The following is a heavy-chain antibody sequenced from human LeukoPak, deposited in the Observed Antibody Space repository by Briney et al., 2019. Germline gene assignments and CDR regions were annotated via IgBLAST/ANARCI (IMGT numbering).Heavy chain of an antibody. V-gene: IGHV3-30*18. Sequence: GRSLRLSCAASGFTFSSYGMHWVRQAPGKGLEWVAVVSYDGSNKYYADSVKGRFTISRDNSKNTLYLQMNSLRAEDTAVYYCAKGQQLATRGYFQHWGQGTLVTVSS. D-gene: IGHD6-13*01. J-gene: IGHJ1*01. CDR1: GFTFSSYG. CDR3: AKGQQLATRGYFQH. CDR2: VSYDGSNK.